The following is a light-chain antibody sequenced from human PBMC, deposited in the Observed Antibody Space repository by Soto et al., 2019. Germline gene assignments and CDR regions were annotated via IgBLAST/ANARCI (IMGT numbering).Light chain of an antibody. CDR2: DTS. CDR1: QSVSSN. CDR3: QQYGRSPDLFT. V-gene: IGKV3-15*01. J-gene: IGKJ3*01. Sequence: EIVMTQSPATLSLSPGERATLSCRASQSVSSNLVWYLQKPGQAPRLLIYDTSTRATNVPARFSGSGSETEFTLTISGLQSEDFAVYYCQQYGRSPDLFTFGPGTKVEIK.